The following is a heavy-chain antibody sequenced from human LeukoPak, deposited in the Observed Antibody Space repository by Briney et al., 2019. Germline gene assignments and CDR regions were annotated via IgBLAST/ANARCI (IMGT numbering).Heavy chain of an antibody. CDR1: GFTFSSYW. J-gene: IGHJ6*02. CDR3: ARDTYYDFWSGYLTYYGMDV. V-gene: IGHV3-7*01. CDR2: IKQDGSEK. Sequence: GGSLRLSCAASGFTFSSYWMPWVRQAPGKGLEWVANIKQDGSEKYYVDSVKGRFTISRDNAKNSLYLQMNSLRAEDTAVYYCARDTYYDFWSGYLTYYGMDVWGQGTTVTVSS. D-gene: IGHD3-3*01.